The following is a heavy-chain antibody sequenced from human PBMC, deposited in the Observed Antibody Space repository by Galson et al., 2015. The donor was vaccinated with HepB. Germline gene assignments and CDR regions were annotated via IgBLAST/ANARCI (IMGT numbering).Heavy chain of an antibody. CDR2: IWYDGSNK. CDR1: GFAFSSYG. CDR3: VRGSNDYLGVDV. Sequence: SLRLSCAASGFAFSSYGLHWVRQAPGKGLEWVAVIWYDGSNKYYADSVKGRFTISRDNSKNTLYLQTNSLRGEDTAVYYCVRGSNDYLGVDVWGQGTTVTVSS. V-gene: IGHV3-33*01. J-gene: IGHJ6*02.